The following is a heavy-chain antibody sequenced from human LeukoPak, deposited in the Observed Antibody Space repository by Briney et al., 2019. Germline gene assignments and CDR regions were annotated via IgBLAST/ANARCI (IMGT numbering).Heavy chain of an antibody. CDR3: ARDMGRAATLLIFYYGMDV. CDR1: GSTFSSYA. D-gene: IGHD2-15*01. CDR2: ISYDGSNK. Sequence: GRSLRLSCAASGSTFSSYAMHWVRQAPGKGLEWVAVISYDGSNKYYADSVKGRFTISRDNSKNTLYLQMNSLRAEDTAVYYCARDMGRAATLLIFYYGMDVWGQGTTVTVSS. V-gene: IGHV3-30*04. J-gene: IGHJ6*02.